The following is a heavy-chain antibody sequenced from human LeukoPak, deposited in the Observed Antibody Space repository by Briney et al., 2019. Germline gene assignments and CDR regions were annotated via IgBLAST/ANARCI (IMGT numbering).Heavy chain of an antibody. Sequence: SETLSLTCTVSGGSISSYYWSWIRQPAGKGLEWIGRIYSSGSTNYNPSLKSRVTMSVDASKNQFSLRLSSVTAADTALYYCARVGYCSGGSCYGPYYFDYWGQGTLVTVSS. D-gene: IGHD2-15*01. CDR3: ARVGYCSGGSCYGPYYFDY. V-gene: IGHV4-4*07. CDR2: IYSSGST. CDR1: GGSISSYY. J-gene: IGHJ4*02.